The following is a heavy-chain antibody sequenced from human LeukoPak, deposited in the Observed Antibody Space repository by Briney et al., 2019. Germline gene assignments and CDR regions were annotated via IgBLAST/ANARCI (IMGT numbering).Heavy chain of an antibody. V-gene: IGHV4-59*01. J-gene: IGHJ3*02. CDR2: IFYSGRT. Sequence: SETLSLTCTVSGGSISSDHWNWTRQPPGKGLEWIGCIFYSGRTYYNPSLKSRVTISVDMSKRQFSLRLTSVTAADTAVYYCARKNDFDIWGRGTLVTVSS. CDR3: ARKNDFDI. CDR1: GGSISSDH. D-gene: IGHD2/OR15-2a*01.